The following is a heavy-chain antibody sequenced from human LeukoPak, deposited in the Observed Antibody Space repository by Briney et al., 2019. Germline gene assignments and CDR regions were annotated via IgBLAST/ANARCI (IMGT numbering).Heavy chain of an antibody. CDR1: GCPFSSYC. CDR3: TRVGYIDEGIDY. J-gene: IGHJ4*02. D-gene: IGHD5-24*01. Sequence: GGSLRLSCVASGCPFSSYCMTWVRKPPAKGQEWVANIKQDGSKKSYVDSVKGRFTISRDNAKNSLYLQMNSLRAEDTAIYYCTRVGYIDEGIDYWGQGTLVTVSS. CDR2: IKQDGSKK. V-gene: IGHV3-7*04.